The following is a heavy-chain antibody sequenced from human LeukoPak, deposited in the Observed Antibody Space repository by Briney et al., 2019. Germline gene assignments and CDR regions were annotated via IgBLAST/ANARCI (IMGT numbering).Heavy chain of an antibody. CDR1: GFTFSSYG. CDR3: AKETAGVDAFDI. D-gene: IGHD2-21*02. CDR2: ISYDGSNK. J-gene: IGHJ3*02. Sequence: PGGSLRLSCAASGFTFSSYGIHWVRQAPGKGREGVAVISYDGSNKYYAHSVKGRFTISRDNSKNTLYQQMNSLTAEDTAVYYCAKETAGVDAFDIWGQGTMVTVSS. V-gene: IGHV3-30*18.